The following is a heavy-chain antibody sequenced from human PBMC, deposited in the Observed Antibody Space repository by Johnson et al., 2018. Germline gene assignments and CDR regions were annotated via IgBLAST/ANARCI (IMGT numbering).Heavy chain of an antibody. CDR2: ISSSSSYI. J-gene: IGHJ6*03. D-gene: IGHD6-6*01. V-gene: IGHV3-21*01. CDR1: GFTFSSYS. CDR3: AREEGIAARAYPRNYYYYYMDV. Sequence: VQLVESGGGLVKPGGSLRLSCAASGFTFSSYSMNWVRQAPGKGLEWVSSISSSSSYIYYADSVKGRFTISRDNAKNSLYLQMNSLRAEDTAVYYCAREEGIAARAYPRNYYYYYMDVWGKGTTVTVSS.